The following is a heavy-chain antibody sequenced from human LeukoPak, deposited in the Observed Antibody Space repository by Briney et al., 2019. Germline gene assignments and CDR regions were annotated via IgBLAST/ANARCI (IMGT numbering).Heavy chain of an antibody. CDR3: VKCRGIQHYTNNMDV. D-gene: IGHD4-11*01. Sequence: GESVTLPCAVCGFTLSIYAVRWVRHATGEGGEWVSGLSGSAINTYNADSAKGRFTISRDNSKNTVSLQMNSLRTEDASVYYCVKCRGIQHYTNNMDVWGKGTTATVSS. J-gene: IGHJ6*03. CDR1: GFTLSIYA. V-gene: IGHV3-23*01. CDR2: LSGSAINT.